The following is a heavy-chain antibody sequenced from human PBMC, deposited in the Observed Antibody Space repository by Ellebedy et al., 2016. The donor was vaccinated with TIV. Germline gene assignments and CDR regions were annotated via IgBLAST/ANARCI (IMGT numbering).Heavy chain of an antibody. Sequence: GESLKISCVASGFSFSNYGMHWVRQAPGKGLEWVAFKRFDGRTEYNGDSVKGRFIISRDLSKNTLYLQMTRLRSEDTGIYYCTRETNNPPGALAGTGFDCWGQGTLVIVSS. CDR2: KRFDGRTE. CDR1: GFSFSNYG. D-gene: IGHD6-19*01. J-gene: IGHJ4*02. CDR3: TRETNNPPGALAGTGFDC. V-gene: IGHV3-30*02.